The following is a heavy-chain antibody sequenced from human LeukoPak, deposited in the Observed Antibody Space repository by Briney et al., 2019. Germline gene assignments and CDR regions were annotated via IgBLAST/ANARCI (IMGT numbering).Heavy chain of an antibody. D-gene: IGHD4-17*01. CDR3: ARGRSVTNWYFDL. V-gene: IGHV4-34*01. CDR1: GGSFSGYY. CDR2: INHSGSS. Sequence: SETLSLTCAVYGGSFSGYYWSWIRQLPGKGLEWIGEINHSGSSNYNPSLKSRVTISVDTSKNQFSLKLSSVTAADTAVYYCARGRSVTNWYFDLWGRSTLVTVSS. J-gene: IGHJ2*01.